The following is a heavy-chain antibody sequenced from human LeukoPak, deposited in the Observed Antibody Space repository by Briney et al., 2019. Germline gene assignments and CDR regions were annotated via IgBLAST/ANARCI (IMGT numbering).Heavy chain of an antibody. V-gene: IGHV4-59*08. CDR2: IYYSGST. CDR3: ARVAYGGNSGFPFDY. J-gene: IGHJ4*02. Sequence: PSETLSLTCTVSGGSIRSHYWSWIRQPPGKGLEWIGYIYYSGSTNYNPSLKSRVTISVDTSKNQFSLKLSSVTAADTAVYYCARVAYGGNSGFPFDYWGQGTLVTVSS. D-gene: IGHD4-23*01. CDR1: GGSIRSHY.